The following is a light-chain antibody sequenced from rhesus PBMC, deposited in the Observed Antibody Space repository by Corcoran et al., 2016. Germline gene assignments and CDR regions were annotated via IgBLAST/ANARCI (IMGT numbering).Light chain of an antibody. CDR2: GAS. CDR3: LQSSNWPRT. J-gene: IGKJ1*01. Sequence: EIVMTQSPATLALSPGERATLSCRASQSVRSYLAWYQQKPGQAPRPLISGASSRATGLPDRVSGSGSGTECNLTISCLEPEDVGVYFGLQSSNWPRTFGQGTKVEIK. V-gene: IGKV3-24*04. CDR1: QSVRSY.